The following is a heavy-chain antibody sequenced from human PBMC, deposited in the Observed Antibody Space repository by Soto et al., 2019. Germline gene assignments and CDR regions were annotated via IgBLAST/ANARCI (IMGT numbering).Heavy chain of an antibody. V-gene: IGHV3-23*01. CDR3: AKDIVGTAMVTGYFDY. Sequence: GGSLRLSCAASGFTFSSYAMSWVRQAPGKGLEWASAISGSGGSTYYADSVKGRFTISRDNSKNTLYLQMNSLRAEDTAVYYCAKDIVGTAMVTGYFDYWGQGTLVTVSS. J-gene: IGHJ4*02. D-gene: IGHD5-18*01. CDR2: ISGSGGST. CDR1: GFTFSSYA.